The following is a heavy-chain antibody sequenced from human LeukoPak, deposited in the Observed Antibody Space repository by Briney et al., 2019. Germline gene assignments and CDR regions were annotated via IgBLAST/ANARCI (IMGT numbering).Heavy chain of an antibody. J-gene: IGHJ6*02. CDR3: ARGRLGRVLYYYYYGMDV. D-gene: IGHD3-10*01. V-gene: IGHV4-34*01. CDR1: GGSISGYY. Sequence: PSETLSLTCTVSGGSISGYYWSWIRQPPGKGLEWIGEINHSGSTNYNPSLKSRVTISVDTSKNQFSLKLSFVTAADTAVYYCARGRLGRVLYYYYYGMDVWGQGTTVTVSS. CDR2: INHSGST.